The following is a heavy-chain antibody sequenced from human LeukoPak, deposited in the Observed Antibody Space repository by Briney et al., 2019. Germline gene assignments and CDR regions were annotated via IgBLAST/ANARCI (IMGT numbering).Heavy chain of an antibody. CDR1: GYTFTGYG. CDR2: ISAYNGNT. V-gene: IGHV1-18*01. D-gene: IGHD4-17*01. J-gene: IGHJ5*02. CDR3: AGMVTTDCWFDP. Sequence: ASVKVSCKASGYTFTGYGISWVRQAPGQGLEWMGWISAYNGNTNYAQKLQGRVTMTTDTSTSTAYMELRSLRSDDTAVYYCAGMVTTDCWFDPWGQGTLVTVSS.